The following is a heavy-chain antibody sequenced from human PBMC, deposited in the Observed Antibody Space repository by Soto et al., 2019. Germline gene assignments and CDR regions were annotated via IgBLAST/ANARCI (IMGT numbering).Heavy chain of an antibody. D-gene: IGHD3-3*01. V-gene: IGHV1-8*01. CDR1: GYTFTSYD. CDR2: MNPNSGNT. J-gene: IGHJ6*03. Sequence: VASVKVSCKASGYTFTSYDINWVRQATGQGLEWMGWMNPNSGNTGYAQKFQGRVTMTRNTSISTAYMELSSLRSEDTAVYYCARGNSGYYDFWSGYYLYYYYYYMDVWGKGTKVTGSS. CDR3: ARGNSGYYDFWSGYYLYYYYYYMDV.